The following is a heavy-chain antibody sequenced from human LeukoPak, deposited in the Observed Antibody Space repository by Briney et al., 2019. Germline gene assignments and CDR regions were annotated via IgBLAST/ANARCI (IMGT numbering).Heavy chain of an antibody. D-gene: IGHD3-10*01. CDR1: GFTVSRNY. CDR2: IYSGGNT. V-gene: IGHV3-53*01. J-gene: IGHJ4*02. Sequence: GGSLRLSCAASGFTVSRNYMSWVRQAPGKGLEWVSVIYSGGNTYYADFVKGRFTISRDNSKNTLYLQINSLTAEDTAVYYCANLPRGDYWGLGTLVTVSP. CDR3: ANLPRGDY.